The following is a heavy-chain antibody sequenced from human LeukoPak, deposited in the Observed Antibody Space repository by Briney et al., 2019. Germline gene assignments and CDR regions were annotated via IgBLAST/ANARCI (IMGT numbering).Heavy chain of an antibody. CDR2: IYTSGST. D-gene: IGHD2-2*01. Sequence: SETLSLTCTVSGGSISSYYWSWIRQPPGQGLEWNGYIYTSGSTNYNPSIKSRVTISVDTSKNQFSLKLSSVTAANTAVYYCARLHRMMDCSSTSCHPHFDYWGEGTLVTVSS. CDR1: GGSISSYY. J-gene: IGHJ4*02. CDR3: ARLHRMMDCSSTSCHPHFDY. V-gene: IGHV4-4*09.